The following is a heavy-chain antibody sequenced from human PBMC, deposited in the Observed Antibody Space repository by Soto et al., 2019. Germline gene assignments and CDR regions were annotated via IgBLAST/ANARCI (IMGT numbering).Heavy chain of an antibody. CDR1: GLTVSSNY. CDR3: ARDRITFFGVGCYYYCMDV. CDR2: IYSGGST. D-gene: IGHD3-3*01. V-gene: IGHV3-53*01. J-gene: IGHJ6*02. Sequence: PGGSLRLSCAASGLTVSSNYMSWVRHAPRKGLEWVSLIYSGGSTYFADSVKARFTISRDNSKNPLYLQRISLRAEDTAIYYCARDRITFFGVGCYYYCMDVWGQGTTVTVSS.